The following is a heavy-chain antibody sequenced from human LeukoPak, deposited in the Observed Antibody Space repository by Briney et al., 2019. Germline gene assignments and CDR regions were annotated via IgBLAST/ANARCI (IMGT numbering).Heavy chain of an antibody. CDR1: GFPFSSYS. D-gene: IGHD2-15*01. Sequence: PGGSLRLSCAASGFPFSSYSMNWVRQAPGKGLEWVSAISGSGGSTYYADSVKGRFTISRDNSKNTLYLQMNSLRAEDTAVYYCAKFVGYCSGGSCSYPSWFDPWGQGTLVTVSS. CDR2: ISGSGGST. J-gene: IGHJ5*02. V-gene: IGHV3-23*01. CDR3: AKFVGYCSGGSCSYPSWFDP.